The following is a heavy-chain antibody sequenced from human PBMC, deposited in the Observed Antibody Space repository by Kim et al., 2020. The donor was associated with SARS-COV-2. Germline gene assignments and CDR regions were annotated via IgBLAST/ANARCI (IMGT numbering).Heavy chain of an antibody. CDR3: AVLTPGWFDT. Sequence: GITNYTPSLNSRVLISVDTSKNHVSLRLNSVTAADTAVYFCAVLTPGWFDTWGQGTLVAVSS. D-gene: IGHD3-9*01. J-gene: IGHJ5*02. CDR2: GIT. V-gene: IGHV4-61*03.